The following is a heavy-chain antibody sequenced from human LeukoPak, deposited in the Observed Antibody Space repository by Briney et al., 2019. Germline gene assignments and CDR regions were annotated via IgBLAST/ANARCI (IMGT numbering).Heavy chain of an antibody. CDR3: ARAKMYYYGSGSYSLDY. V-gene: IGHV1-46*01. CDR1: GYTFTSYY. Sequence: GASVKVSCKASGYTFTSYYMHWVRQAPGQGLEWMGIINPSGGSTSYAQKFQGRVTMTRDTSTSTVYMELSSLRSEDTAVYYCARAKMYYYGSGSYSLDYWGQGTLVTVSS. D-gene: IGHD3-10*01. CDR2: INPSGGST. J-gene: IGHJ4*02.